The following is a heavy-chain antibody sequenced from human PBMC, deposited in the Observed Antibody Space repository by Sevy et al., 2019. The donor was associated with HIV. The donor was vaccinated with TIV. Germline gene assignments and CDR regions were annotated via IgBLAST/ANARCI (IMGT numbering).Heavy chain of an antibody. CDR1: GGTISSYA. Sequence: ASVKVSCKASGGTISSYAISWVRQAPGQGLEWMGGIIPIFGTANYAQKFQGRVTITADESTSTAYMELSSLRSEDTAVYYCARSGTSQRYYYGMDVWGQGTTVTVSS. D-gene: IGHD5-18*01. CDR2: IIPIFGTA. J-gene: IGHJ6*02. CDR3: ARSGTSQRYYYGMDV. V-gene: IGHV1-69*13.